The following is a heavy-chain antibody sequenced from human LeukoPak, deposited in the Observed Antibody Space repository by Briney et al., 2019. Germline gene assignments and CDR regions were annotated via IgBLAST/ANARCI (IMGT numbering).Heavy chain of an antibody. V-gene: IGHV3-23*01. D-gene: IGHD3-10*01. CDR1: GFTFSSYG. Sequence: GGSLRLSCAASGFTFSSYGMSWVRQAPGKGLEWVSAISGSGGSTYYADSVKGRFTISRDNSKNTLYLQMNSLRAEDTAVYYCAKGKDYYGSGSYAYDYWGQGTLVTVSS. J-gene: IGHJ4*02. CDR3: AKGKDYYGSGSYAYDY. CDR2: ISGSGGST.